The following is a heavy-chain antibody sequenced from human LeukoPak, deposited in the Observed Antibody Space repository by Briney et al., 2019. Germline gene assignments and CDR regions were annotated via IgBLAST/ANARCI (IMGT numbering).Heavy chain of an antibody. CDR2: ISSSGSTI. CDR1: GFTFSDYY. Sequence: GGSLRLSCAASGFTFSDYYMSWIRQAPGKGLEWVSYISSSGSTIYYADSVKGRFTISRDNAKNSLYLQMNSLRAEDTAVYYCARVDCSSTSCYDYYYYGMDVWGKGTTVTVSS. CDR3: ARVDCSSTSCYDYYYYGMDV. J-gene: IGHJ6*04. V-gene: IGHV3-11*01. D-gene: IGHD2-2*01.